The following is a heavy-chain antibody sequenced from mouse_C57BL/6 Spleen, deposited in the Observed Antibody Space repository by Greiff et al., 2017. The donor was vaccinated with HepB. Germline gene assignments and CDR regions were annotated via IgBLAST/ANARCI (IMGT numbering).Heavy chain of an antibody. D-gene: IGHD3-3*01. CDR2: ISYDGSN. V-gene: IGHV3-6*01. CDR1: GYSITSGYY. CDR3: ARGGTGWYFDV. Sequence: DVKLVESGPGLVKPSQSLSLTCSVTGYSITSGYYWNWIRQFPGNKLEWMGYISYDGSNNYNPSLKNRISITRDTSKNQFFLKLNSVTTEDTATCYCARGGTGWYFDVWGTGTTVTVSS. J-gene: IGHJ1*03.